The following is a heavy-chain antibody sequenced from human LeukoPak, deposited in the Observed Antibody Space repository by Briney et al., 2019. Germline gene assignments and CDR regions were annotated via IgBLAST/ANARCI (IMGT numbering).Heavy chain of an antibody. V-gene: IGHV4-34*01. CDR2: INHSGST. D-gene: IGHD2/OR15-2a*01. CDR3: ARARGTVSLDAFDI. J-gene: IGHJ3*02. CDR1: GGSFSGYY. Sequence: SETLSLTCAVYGGSFSGYYWNWIRQPPGKGLEWIGEINHSGSTNYNPSLKSRVTISVDTSKNQFSLKLSSVTAADTAVYYCARARGTVSLDAFDIWGQGTMVTVSS.